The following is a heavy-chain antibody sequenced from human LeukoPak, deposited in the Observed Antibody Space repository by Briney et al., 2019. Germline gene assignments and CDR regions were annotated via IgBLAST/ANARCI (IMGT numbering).Heavy chain of an antibody. CDR1: GYTFTGYY. D-gene: IGHD1-26*01. V-gene: IGHV1-2*02. J-gene: IGHJ4*02. CDR3: AKDQGGATIPPPPDY. CDR2: INPNSGGT. Sequence: ASVKVSCKASGYTFTGYYMHWVRQAPGQGLEWMGWINPNSGGTNYAQKFQGRVTMTRDTSISTAYMELSRLRSDDTAVYYCAKDQGGATIPPPPDYWGQGTLVTVSS.